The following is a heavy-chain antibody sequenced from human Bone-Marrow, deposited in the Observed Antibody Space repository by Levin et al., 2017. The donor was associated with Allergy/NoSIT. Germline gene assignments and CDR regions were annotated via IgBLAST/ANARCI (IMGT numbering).Heavy chain of an antibody. D-gene: IGHD6-19*01. CDR1: GVSINNYF. CDR3: ARPGDWESSVWYGNKDDAMDV. V-gene: IGHV4-59*01. CDR2: IYSTATT. Sequence: SETLSLTCNVSGVSINNYFWTWIRQPPGKGLEWIGYIYSTATTSYNPSLKSRVTMSIDTSKNQIALKLSSLTAAETAVYYGARPGDWESSVWYGNKDDAMDVWGQGTTVTVSS. J-gene: IGHJ6*02.